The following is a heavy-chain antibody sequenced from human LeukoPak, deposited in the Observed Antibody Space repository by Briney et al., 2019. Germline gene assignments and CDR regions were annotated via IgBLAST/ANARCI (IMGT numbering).Heavy chain of an antibody. CDR2: IIPIFGTA. CDR1: GGTFSSYA. V-gene: IGHV1-69*05. J-gene: IGHJ6*03. Sequence: SVKVSCKASGGTFSSYAISWVRQAPGQGLEWMGGIIPIFGTANYAQKFQGRVTITTDESTSTAYMELSSLRSEDTAVYYCAIVVPAADTDYYYYYMDVWAKGPRSPSP. CDR3: AIVVPAADTDYYYYYMDV. D-gene: IGHD2-2*01.